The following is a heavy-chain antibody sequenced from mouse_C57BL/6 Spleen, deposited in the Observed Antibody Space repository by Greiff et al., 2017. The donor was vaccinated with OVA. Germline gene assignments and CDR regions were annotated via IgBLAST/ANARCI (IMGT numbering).Heavy chain of an antibody. CDR1: GYTFTDYE. Sequence: VQLKESGAELVRPGASVTLSCKASGYTFTDYEMHWVKQTPVHGLEWIGAIDPETGGTAYNQKFKGKAILTADKSSSTAYMELRSLTSEDSAVYYCTRIGYWGQGTTLTVSS. CDR3: TRIGY. CDR2: IDPETGGT. V-gene: IGHV1-15*01. J-gene: IGHJ2*01.